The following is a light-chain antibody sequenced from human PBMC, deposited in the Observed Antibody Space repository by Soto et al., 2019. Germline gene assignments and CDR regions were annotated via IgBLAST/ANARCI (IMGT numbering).Light chain of an antibody. CDR1: QSLSSS. CDR3: QQYGSSGT. Sequence: PGTLSLSPGERATLFCRASQSLSSSLAWYQQKPGQAPRLLIYGASNRATGIPDRFSGSGSGTDFTLTISRLEPEDFAVYYCQQYGSSGTFGQGTKVDIK. CDR2: GAS. J-gene: IGKJ1*01. V-gene: IGKV3-20*01.